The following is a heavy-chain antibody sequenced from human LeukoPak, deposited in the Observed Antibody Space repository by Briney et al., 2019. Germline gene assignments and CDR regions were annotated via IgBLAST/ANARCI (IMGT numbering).Heavy chain of an antibody. J-gene: IGHJ5*02. CDR1: GYSIRSDYS. CDR2: LFHSGTT. CDR3: ARVPGVYYDTLTGYGSGWFDP. D-gene: IGHD3-9*01. V-gene: IGHV4-38-2*02. Sequence: PSETLSLTCTVFGYSIRSDYSWGWIRQPPGKGLEWMGTLFHSGTTYYNPSLRSRVSILGDTSKNQFSLHLRSVSVADTAVYYCARVPGVYYDTLTGYGSGWFDPWGQGTLVTVSP.